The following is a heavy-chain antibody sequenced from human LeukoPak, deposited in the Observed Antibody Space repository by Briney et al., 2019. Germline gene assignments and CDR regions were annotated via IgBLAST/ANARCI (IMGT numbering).Heavy chain of an antibody. CDR2: ISGSGGST. CDR1: GFTFSSYA. Sequence: PGGSLRLSCAASGFTFSSYAMSWVRQAPGKGLEWVSAISGSGGSTYYADSVKGRFTISRDNSKNTLHLQMNSLRAEDTAVYYCAKGYSGSYSYYFDYWGQGTLVTVSS. CDR3: AKGYSGSYSYYFDY. V-gene: IGHV3-23*01. D-gene: IGHD1-26*01. J-gene: IGHJ4*02.